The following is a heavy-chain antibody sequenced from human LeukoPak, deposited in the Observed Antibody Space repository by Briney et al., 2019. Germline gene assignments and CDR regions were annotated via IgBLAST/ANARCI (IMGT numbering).Heavy chain of an antibody. CDR3: ARDLPYDSSGYPLDY. D-gene: IGHD3-22*01. J-gene: IGHJ4*02. V-gene: IGHV3-33*01. CDR2: IWYDGSNK. Sequence: GGSLRLSCAASGFTFSSYGMHWVRQAPGKGLEWVAVIWYDGSNKYYADSVKGRFTISRDNSKNTLYLQMNSLRAADTAVYYCARDLPYDSSGYPLDYWGQGTLVTVSS. CDR1: GFTFSSYG.